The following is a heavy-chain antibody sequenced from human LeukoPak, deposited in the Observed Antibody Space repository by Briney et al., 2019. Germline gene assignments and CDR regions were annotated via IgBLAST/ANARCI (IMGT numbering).Heavy chain of an antibody. D-gene: IGHD4/OR15-4a*01. V-gene: IGHV1-46*02. Sequence: ASVKVSCKASGYTFNTYYIHWVRQAPGQGLEWMGIINPSGGSTIYTQKFQGRVTMTRDMSTSTVYMELSSLRSEDTAVYYCARRAGAYSHPYDYWGQGTLVTVSS. CDR3: ARRAGAYSHPYDY. CDR1: GYTFNTYY. CDR2: INPSGGST. J-gene: IGHJ4*02.